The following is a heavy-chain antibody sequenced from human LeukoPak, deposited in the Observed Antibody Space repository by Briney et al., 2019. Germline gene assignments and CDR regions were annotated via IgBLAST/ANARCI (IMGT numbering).Heavy chain of an antibody. J-gene: IGHJ4*02. Sequence: PGGSLRLSCAASGFIFSHYGMHWVRQAPGKGLEWVSAISGSGGSTYYADSVKGRFTISRDNSKNTLYLQMNSLRAEDTAVYYCAKDTGYCSGGSCYPVHSEDGAYWGQGTLVTVSS. D-gene: IGHD2-15*01. CDR3: AKDTGYCSGGSCYPVHSEDGAY. V-gene: IGHV3-23*01. CDR2: ISGSGGST. CDR1: GFIFSHYG.